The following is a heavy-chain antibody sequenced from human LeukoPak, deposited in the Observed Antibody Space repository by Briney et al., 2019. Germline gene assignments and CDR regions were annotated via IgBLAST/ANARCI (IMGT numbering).Heavy chain of an antibody. CDR1: GYTFPGHH. V-gene: IGHV1-2*02. D-gene: IGHD4-23*01. J-gene: IGHJ4*02. CDR2: INPKNGGT. CDR3: ARDGYGGNSFDY. Sequence: EASVTVSCKASGYTFPGHHIHWVRQAPGQGLEWMGWINPKNGGTNYARKFQGRVTMTRDTSINTAFMELSRLNSDDTAVYFCARDGYGGNSFDYWGQGTLVTVSS.